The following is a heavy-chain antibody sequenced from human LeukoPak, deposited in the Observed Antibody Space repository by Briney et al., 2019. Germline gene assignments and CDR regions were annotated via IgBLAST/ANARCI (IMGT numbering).Heavy chain of an antibody. CDR1: GYTLTELS. Sequence: ASVKVSCKVSGYTLTELSMHWVRQAPGKGLEWMGGFDPEDGETIYAQKFQGRVTITADESTSTAYMELSSLRSEDTAVYYCARGASYDFGDYYYGMDVWGQGTTVTVSS. V-gene: IGHV1-24*01. D-gene: IGHD3-3*01. J-gene: IGHJ6*02. CDR2: FDPEDGET. CDR3: ARGASYDFGDYYYGMDV.